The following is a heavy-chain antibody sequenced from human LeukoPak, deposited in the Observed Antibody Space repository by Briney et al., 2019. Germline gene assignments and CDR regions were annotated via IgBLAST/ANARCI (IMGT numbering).Heavy chain of an antibody. CDR3: AARSEPSYYDFWSGYYKGNWFDP. Sequence: ASVKVSCKASGFTFTSSAVQWVRQARGQRLEWIGWIVVGSGNTNYAQKFQERVTITRDMSTSTAYMELSSLRSEDTAVYYCAARSEPSYYDFWSGYYKGNWFDPWGQGTLVTVSS. V-gene: IGHV1-58*01. CDR1: GFTFTSSA. J-gene: IGHJ5*02. D-gene: IGHD3-3*01. CDR2: IVVGSGNT.